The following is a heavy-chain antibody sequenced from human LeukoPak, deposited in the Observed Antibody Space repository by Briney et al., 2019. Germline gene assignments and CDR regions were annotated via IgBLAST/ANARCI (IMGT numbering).Heavy chain of an antibody. Sequence: GGSLRLSCAASGFTFSSYAMSWVRQAPGKGLEWVSAISGSGGSTYYADSVKGRFTISRDNSKNTLYLQMNSLGAEDTAVYYCAGGTMIVEGDIWGQGTMVTVSS. CDR3: AGGTMIVEGDI. CDR1: GFTFSSYA. CDR2: ISGSGGST. D-gene: IGHD3-22*01. V-gene: IGHV3-23*01. J-gene: IGHJ3*02.